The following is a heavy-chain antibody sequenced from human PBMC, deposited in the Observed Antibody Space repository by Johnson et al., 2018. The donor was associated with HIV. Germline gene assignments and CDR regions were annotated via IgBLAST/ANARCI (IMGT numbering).Heavy chain of an antibody. J-gene: IGHJ3*02. CDR2: FYSGYNT. Sequence: MLLVESGGGLVQPGGSLRLSCKASGFSISSNYMSWVRQPPGKGLEWVSVFYSGYNTYYADSVKGRFTISRDNSNNTLYLQMNSLRAEDTAVYYCARHKAVADAFDIWGQGTVVTVS. V-gene: IGHV3-66*04. D-gene: IGHD6-19*01. CDR3: ARHKAVADAFDI. CDR1: GFSISSNY.